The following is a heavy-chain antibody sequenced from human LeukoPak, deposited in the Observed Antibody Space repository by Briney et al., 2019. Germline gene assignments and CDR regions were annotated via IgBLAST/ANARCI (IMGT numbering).Heavy chain of an antibody. CDR2: ITAPGTT. J-gene: IGHJ3*02. CDR1: GFTFGSYS. Sequence: GGSLRLSCAASGFTFGSYSMNWVRQAPGMGLEWVSGITAPGTTYYADSVKGRFTISRDNSKNTVYLQMNSLRAEDTAVYYCAKDPPYYYDSSGYGGGAFDIWGQGTMVTVSS. D-gene: IGHD3-22*01. CDR3: AKDPPYYYDSSGYGGGAFDI. V-gene: IGHV3-23*01.